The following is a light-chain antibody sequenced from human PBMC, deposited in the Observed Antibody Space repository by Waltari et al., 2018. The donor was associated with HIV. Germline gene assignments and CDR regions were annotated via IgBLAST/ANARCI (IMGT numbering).Light chain of an antibody. Sequence: DVVMTQSPISLSVSPGESASISCRSSQSLLHSNGDNYLDWYFQKPGQSTQLLIYLGSIRAPGVPDRFSSAGSGTDFTLRISRVEPEDVGVYYCMQARQSTFTFGPGTKIEI. CDR2: LGS. V-gene: IGKV2-28*01. CDR3: MQARQSTFT. CDR1: QSLLHSNGDNY. J-gene: IGKJ3*01.